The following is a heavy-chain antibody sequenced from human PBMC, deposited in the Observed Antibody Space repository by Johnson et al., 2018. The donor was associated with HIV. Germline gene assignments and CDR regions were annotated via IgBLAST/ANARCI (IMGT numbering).Heavy chain of an antibody. V-gene: IGHV3-30*02. CDR1: GFTFSSYG. Sequence: QVQLVESGGGVVQPGGSLRLSCVASGFTFSSYGMHWVRQAPGKGLEWVAFIRYDGSNKYYADSVKGRFTISRDNSKNTLYLQMNSLRAEDTAVYYCARGPGLFSRPEQFAFDIWGQGTMVTVSS. CDR2: IRYDGSNK. J-gene: IGHJ3*02. D-gene: IGHD2-2*01. CDR3: ARGPGLFSRPEQFAFDI.